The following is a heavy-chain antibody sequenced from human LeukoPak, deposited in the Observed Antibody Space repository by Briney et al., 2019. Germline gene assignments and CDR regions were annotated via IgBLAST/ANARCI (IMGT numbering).Heavy chain of an antibody. J-gene: IGHJ6*03. CDR3: AKSTRSGWYYYYYMDV. Sequence: GGSLRLSCAASGFTFRSYWMHWVRQAPGKGLVWVSRINSDGSSTSYADSVKGRFTISRDNSKNTLYLQMNSLRAEDTAVYYCAKSTRSGWYYYYYMDVWGKGTTVTVSS. V-gene: IGHV3-74*01. D-gene: IGHD6-19*01. CDR1: GFTFRSYW. CDR2: INSDGSST.